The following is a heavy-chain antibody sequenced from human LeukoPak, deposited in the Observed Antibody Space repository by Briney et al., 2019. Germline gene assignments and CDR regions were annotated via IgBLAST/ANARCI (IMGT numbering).Heavy chain of an antibody. Sequence: SETLSLTCAVYGGSFSGYYWSWIRQPPGKGLEWIGEINHSGSTNYNPSLKSRVTISVDTSKNQFSLKLSSVTAADTAVYYCARCRLGDYDFWSGPGNYYMDVWGKGTTVTVSS. CDR3: ARCRLGDYDFWSGPGNYYMDV. D-gene: IGHD3-3*01. CDR1: GGSFSGYY. CDR2: INHSGST. V-gene: IGHV4-34*01. J-gene: IGHJ6*03.